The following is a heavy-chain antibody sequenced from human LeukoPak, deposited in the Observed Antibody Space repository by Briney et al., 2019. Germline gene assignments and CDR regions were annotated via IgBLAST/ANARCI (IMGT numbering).Heavy chain of an antibody. Sequence: PSETLSPTCAVYGGSFSGYYWSWIRQPPGKGLEWIGEINHSGSTNYNPSLKSRVTISVDTSKNQFSLKLSSVTAADTAVYYCARGPGDCSSTSCPFDPWGQGTLVTVSS. CDR3: ARGPGDCSSTSCPFDP. V-gene: IGHV4-34*01. J-gene: IGHJ5*02. CDR2: INHSGST. CDR1: GGSFSGYY. D-gene: IGHD2-2*01.